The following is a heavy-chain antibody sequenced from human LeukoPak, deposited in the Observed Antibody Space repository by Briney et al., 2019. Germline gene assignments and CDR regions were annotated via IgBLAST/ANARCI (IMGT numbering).Heavy chain of an antibody. CDR2: ISAYNGNT. Sequence: ASVKVSCKASGYSFTSHGISWVRQAPGQGLEWMGWISAYNGNTNYAQKLQGRVTMTTDTSTSTAYMELRSLRSDDTAVYYCARDRREQLVRGPWFDPWGQGTLVTVSS. J-gene: IGHJ5*02. CDR1: GYSFTSHG. CDR3: ARDRREQLVRGPWFDP. D-gene: IGHD6-13*01. V-gene: IGHV1-18*01.